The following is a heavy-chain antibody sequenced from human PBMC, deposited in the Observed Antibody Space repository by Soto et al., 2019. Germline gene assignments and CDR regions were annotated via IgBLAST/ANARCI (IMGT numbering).Heavy chain of an antibody. V-gene: IGHV4-30-4*01. D-gene: IGHD3-16*01. CDR3: AGQPTAGSFYDLGSYYYYYGMDV. J-gene: IGHJ6*02. Sequence: SATLSLTCTVSGGSISSGDYYWNWIRQPPGKGLEWIGNIYYSGNTDCNPSLKSRVTISVDTSKNQFSLNLSSATAADSAVYYCAGQPTAGSFYDLGSYYYYYGMDVWGQGTTVT. CDR2: IYYSGNT. CDR1: GGSISSGDYY.